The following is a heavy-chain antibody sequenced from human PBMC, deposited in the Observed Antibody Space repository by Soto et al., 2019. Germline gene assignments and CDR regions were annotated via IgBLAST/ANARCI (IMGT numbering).Heavy chain of an antibody. Sequence: SETLSLTCTVSGGSISSGGYYWSWIRQHPGKGLEWIGYIYYSGSTYYNPSLKSRVTISVDTSKNQFSLKLSSVTAADTAVYYCASGLRLGTYFDYWGQGTLVTVSS. D-gene: IGHD5-12*01. CDR3: ASGLRLGTYFDY. CDR2: IYYSGST. V-gene: IGHV4-31*03. J-gene: IGHJ4*02. CDR1: GGSISSGGYY.